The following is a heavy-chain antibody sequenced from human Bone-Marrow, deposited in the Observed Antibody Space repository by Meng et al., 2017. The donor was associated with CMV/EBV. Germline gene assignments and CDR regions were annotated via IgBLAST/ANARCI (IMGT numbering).Heavy chain of an antibody. CDR1: GFTLSTFN. D-gene: IGHD3-22*01. Sequence: GSLRLSCAASGFTLSTFNMDWVRQAPGKGLEWIGEINHSGSTNYNPSLKSRVTISVDTSKNQFSLKLSSVIAADTAVYYCARGFSDGSAYYRHYFDNWGQGTLVTVSS. CDR3: ARGFSDGSAYYRHYFDN. J-gene: IGHJ4*02. CDR2: INHSGST. V-gene: IGHV4-34*01.